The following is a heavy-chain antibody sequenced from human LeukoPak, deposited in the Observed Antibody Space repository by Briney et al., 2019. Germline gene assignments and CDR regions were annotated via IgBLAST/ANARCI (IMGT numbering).Heavy chain of an antibody. CDR3: ARGSGSYEGGVY. V-gene: IGHV3-21*01. CDR1: GFTFSSYS. J-gene: IGHJ4*02. Sequence: GGSLRLSCAASGFTFSSYSMNWVRQAPGKGLEWVSSISSSSSYIYYADSVKGRFTIPRDNAKNSLYLQMNSLRAEDTAVYYCARGSGSYEGGVYWGQGTLVTVSS. D-gene: IGHD1-26*01. CDR2: ISSSSSYI.